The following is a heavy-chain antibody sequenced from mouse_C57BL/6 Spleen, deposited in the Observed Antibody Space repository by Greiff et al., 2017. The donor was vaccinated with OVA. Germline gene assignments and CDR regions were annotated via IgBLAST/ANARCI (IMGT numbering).Heavy chain of an antibody. CDR3: AKNSYYYGSSYDWYFDV. Sequence: QVHVKQSGPGLVQPSQSLSITCTVSGFSLTSYGVHWVRQSPGKGLEWLGVIWRGGSTDYNAAFMSRLSITKDNSKSQVFFKMNSLQADDTAIYYCAKNSYYYGSSYDWYFDVWGTGTTVTVSS. CDR1: GFSLTSYG. V-gene: IGHV2-5*01. D-gene: IGHD1-1*01. J-gene: IGHJ1*03. CDR2: IWRGGST.